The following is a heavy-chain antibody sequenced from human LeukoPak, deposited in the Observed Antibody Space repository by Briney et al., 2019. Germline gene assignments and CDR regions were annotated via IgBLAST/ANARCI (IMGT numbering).Heavy chain of an antibody. V-gene: IGHV1-18*01. CDR2: ISAYNGDT. D-gene: IGHD6-6*01. CDR3: AKAGSSEAFDI. CDR1: GYTFTNYG. Sequence: GASVKVSCTASGYTFTNYGINWVRQAPGQGLEWVGWISAYNGDTIYAQRLQGRVTMTTDTSTSTAYMELRSLRSDDTAVYYCAKAGSSEAFDIWGQGTMVTVSS. J-gene: IGHJ3*02.